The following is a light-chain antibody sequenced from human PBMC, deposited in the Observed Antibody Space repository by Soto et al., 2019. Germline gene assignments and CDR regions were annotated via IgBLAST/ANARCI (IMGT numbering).Light chain of an antibody. Sequence: DIQMTQYPSSLSASVGDRVTVTCQASQDISNYLYWYQHKAGKAPKLLISDASNLQTGVPSRFSGSGSGTDFTFTISSLQPEDIATYYCQQYHDLFPWTFGQGTKVEI. CDR2: DAS. J-gene: IGKJ1*01. CDR3: QQYHDLFPWT. CDR1: QDISNY. V-gene: IGKV1-33*01.